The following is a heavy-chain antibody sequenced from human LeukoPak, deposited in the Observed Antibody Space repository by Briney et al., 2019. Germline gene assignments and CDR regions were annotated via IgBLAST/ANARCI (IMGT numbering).Heavy chain of an antibody. D-gene: IGHD2-15*01. CDR3: ASRGVAATGGYYYYGMDV. J-gene: IGHJ6*02. CDR2: ISSSSSYI. Sequence: GGSLRLSCAASGFTFSSYSMNWVRQAPGKGLEWVSSISSSSSYIYYADSVKGRFTIFRDNAKNSLYLQMNSLRAEDTAVYYCASRGVAATGGYYYYGMDVWGQGTTVTVSS. V-gene: IGHV3-21*01. CDR1: GFTFSSYS.